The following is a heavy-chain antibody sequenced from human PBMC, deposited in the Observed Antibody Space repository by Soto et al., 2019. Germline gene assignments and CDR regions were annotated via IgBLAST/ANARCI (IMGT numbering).Heavy chain of an antibody. CDR2: ISSARTTI. V-gene: IGHV3-11*01. J-gene: IGHJ4*02. D-gene: IGHD5-12*01. CDR3: ARSQSGSSLPKY. CDR1: ECTCIDYY. Sequence: PVGSQRLSYAALECTCIDYYMNRILNAPVKGLEFVSSISSARTTIYYADAVRGRFTISRDNAKNSLYLQMNSLRVEDTAVYYCARSQSGSSLPKYWGQGTLVIV.